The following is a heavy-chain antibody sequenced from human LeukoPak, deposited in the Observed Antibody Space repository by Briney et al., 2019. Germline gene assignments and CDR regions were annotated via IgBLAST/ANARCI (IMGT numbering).Heavy chain of an antibody. D-gene: IGHD3-22*01. Sequence: GGFLRLSCAASGFTFSSYGMSWVRQAPGKGLEWVSAISGSGGSTYYADSVKGRFTISRDNSKNTLYLQMNSLRAEDTAVYYCAKDRRSSGYNDAFDIWGQGTMVTVSS. CDR1: GFTFSSYG. J-gene: IGHJ3*02. CDR3: AKDRRSSGYNDAFDI. CDR2: ISGSGGST. V-gene: IGHV3-23*01.